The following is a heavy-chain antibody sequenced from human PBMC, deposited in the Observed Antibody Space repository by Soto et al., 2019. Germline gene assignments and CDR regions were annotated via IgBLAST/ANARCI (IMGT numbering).Heavy chain of an antibody. CDR2: INHSGST. CDR3: ARIAGAIFGVALPNYYYYMDV. Sequence: SETLSLTCAVYGGSFSGYYWSWIRQPPGKGLEWIGEINHSGSTNYNPSLKSRVTISVDTSKNQFSLKLSSVTAADTAVYYCARIAGAIFGVALPNYYYYMDVWDKGTTVTVSS. CDR1: GGSFSGYY. J-gene: IGHJ6*03. V-gene: IGHV4-34*01. D-gene: IGHD3-3*01.